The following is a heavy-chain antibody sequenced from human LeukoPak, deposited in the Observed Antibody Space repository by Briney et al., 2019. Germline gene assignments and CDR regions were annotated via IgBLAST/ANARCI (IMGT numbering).Heavy chain of an antibody. V-gene: IGHV4-4*07. CDR3: ARETHSGRYSLDNWFDP. J-gene: IGHJ5*02. D-gene: IGHD1-26*01. CDR1: GGSISTYY. CDR2: IYASGST. Sequence: SETLSLTCTVSGGSISTYYWSWIRQPAGKGLKGIGGIYASGSTNYTPSLKSRVPMSVDTSKDQFSLKLTSVTAADTAVYYCARETHSGRYSLDNWFDPWGQGTLVTVSS.